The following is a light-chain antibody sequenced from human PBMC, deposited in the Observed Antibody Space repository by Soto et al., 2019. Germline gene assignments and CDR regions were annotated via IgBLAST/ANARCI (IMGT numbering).Light chain of an antibody. CDR2: DNN. Sequence: QSVLTQPPPVSAAPGQKVTISFSGSSSKNGNNYVSWYQQLPGTAPKLLIYDNNKRPSGIPNRFSGSKSGTSATLGITGLQTGDEADYYCGTWDSSLSGLYVFGTGTKVTVL. V-gene: IGLV1-51*01. CDR3: GTWDSSLSGLYV. J-gene: IGLJ1*01. CDR1: SSKNGNNY.